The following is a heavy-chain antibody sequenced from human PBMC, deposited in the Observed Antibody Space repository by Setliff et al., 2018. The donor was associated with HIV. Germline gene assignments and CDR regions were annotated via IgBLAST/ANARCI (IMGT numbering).Heavy chain of an antibody. J-gene: IGHJ5*02. V-gene: IGHV4-59*08. D-gene: IGHD2-15*01. CDR2: IYYVST. CDR1: GDSISSYY. CDR3: TRRRCSAASCPDNSWNWLDP. Sequence: SETLSLTCTVSGDSISSYYWNWIRQPPGKALEWIGYIYYVSTHYNPSFEGRVTISVDTSKNQFSLKLRSVTAADTAMYYCTRRRCSAASCPDNSWNWLDPWGQGTLVTVSS.